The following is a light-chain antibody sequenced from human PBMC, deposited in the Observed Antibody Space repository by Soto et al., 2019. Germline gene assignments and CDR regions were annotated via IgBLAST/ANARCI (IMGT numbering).Light chain of an antibody. Sequence: QSVLTQPPSASGSPGQSVTISCTGTSSDVGDYNYVSWYQHHPGKAPKLMIYEVSKRPSGVPDRFSGSKSGNTASLTVSGLQAEDEADYYCSSYAGSNNFGVFGGGTKLTVL. CDR3: SSYAGSNNFGV. CDR1: SSDVGDYNY. V-gene: IGLV2-8*01. J-gene: IGLJ3*02. CDR2: EVS.